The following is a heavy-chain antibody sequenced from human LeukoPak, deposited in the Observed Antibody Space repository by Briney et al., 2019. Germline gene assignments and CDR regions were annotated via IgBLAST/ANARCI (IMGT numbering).Heavy chain of an antibody. CDR1: GYTFTGYY. CDR3: ARICRCSGGSCYFNWFDP. V-gene: IGHV1-2*02. D-gene: IGHD2-15*01. CDR2: INPNSGGT. J-gene: IGHJ5*02. Sequence: GASVKVSCKASGYTFTGYYMHWVRQAPGQGLEWMGWINPNSGGTNYAQKFQGRVTMTRDTSISTAYMELSRLRSDDTAVYYCARICRCSGGSCYFNWFDPWGQGTLVTVSS.